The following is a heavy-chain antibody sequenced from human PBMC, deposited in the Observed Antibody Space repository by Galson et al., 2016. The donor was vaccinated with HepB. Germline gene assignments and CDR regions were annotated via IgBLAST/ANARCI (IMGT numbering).Heavy chain of an antibody. CDR1: GFSFNGHY. V-gene: IGHV3-72*01. CDR3: TLGYHCSGPICYWTFDY. J-gene: IGHJ4*02. Sequence: SLRLSCAASGFSFNGHYMDWVRQAPGKGLEWVGRIRLQPHSCSTEYAASVKGRFTISRDDSKTAQYLQMDSLRTKDTAVYYCTLGYHCSGPICYWTFDYWGQGALVTVSS. CDR2: IRLQPHSCST. D-gene: IGHD2-15*01.